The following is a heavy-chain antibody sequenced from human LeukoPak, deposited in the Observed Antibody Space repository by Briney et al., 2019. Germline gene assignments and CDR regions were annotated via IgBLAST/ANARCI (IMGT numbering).Heavy chain of an antibody. CDR3: AREGTMISSFDY. CDR2: ISSRSSYK. D-gene: IGHD3-22*01. CDR1: RFTFGSYS. Sequence: GGSLRLSCAASRFTFGSYSMNWIRQAPGKGLEWVSAISSRSSYKYYADSVKGRFTVSRDNAKNSLYLEMNSLRVDDTAVYYCAREGTMISSFDYWGQGTLVTVSS. V-gene: IGHV3-21*06. J-gene: IGHJ4*02.